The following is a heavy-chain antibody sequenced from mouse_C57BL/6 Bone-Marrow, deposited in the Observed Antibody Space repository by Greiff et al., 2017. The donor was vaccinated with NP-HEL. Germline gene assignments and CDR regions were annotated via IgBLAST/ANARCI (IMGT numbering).Heavy chain of an antibody. CDR3: TRGYYYGSSQGWFAY. D-gene: IGHD1-1*01. CDR2: IRLKSDNYAT. J-gene: IGHJ3*01. Sequence: EVKVVESGGGLVQPGGSMKLSCVASGFTFSNYWMNWVRQSPEKGLEWVAQIRLKSDNYATHYAESVKGRFTISRDDSKSSVYLQMNNLRAEDTGIYYCTRGYYYGSSQGWFAYWGQGTLVTVSA. V-gene: IGHV6-3*01. CDR1: GFTFSNYW.